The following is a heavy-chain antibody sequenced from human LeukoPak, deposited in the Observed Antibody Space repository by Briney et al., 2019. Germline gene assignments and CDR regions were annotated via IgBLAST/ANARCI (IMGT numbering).Heavy chain of an antibody. D-gene: IGHD7-27*01. CDR1: GFTFTKYW. CDR2: IKQDGSDK. CDR3: AREVWGRED. V-gene: IGHV3-7*01. J-gene: IGHJ4*02. Sequence: PGGSLRLSCAASGFTFTKYWMTWVRQAPGKGLEWVGNIKQDGSDKNYMDSVKGRFTISRDNTKNSVYLQMSSLRAEDTAVYYWAREVWGREDWGQGTRITVSS.